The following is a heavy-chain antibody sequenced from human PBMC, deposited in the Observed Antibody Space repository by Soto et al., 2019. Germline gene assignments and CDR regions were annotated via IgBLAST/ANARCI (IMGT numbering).Heavy chain of an antibody. CDR3: VKDLGRVATINTIFISSFDY. CDR1: GFTFSSYA. D-gene: IGHD5-12*01. J-gene: IGHJ4*02. Sequence: GGSLRLSCSASGFTFSSYAMHWVRQAPGKGLEYVSAISSNGGSTYYADSVKGRFTISRDNSKNSLYLQMSSLRAEDTAVYYCVKDLGRVATINTIFISSFDYWGQGTLVTVSS. CDR2: ISSNGGST. V-gene: IGHV3-64D*08.